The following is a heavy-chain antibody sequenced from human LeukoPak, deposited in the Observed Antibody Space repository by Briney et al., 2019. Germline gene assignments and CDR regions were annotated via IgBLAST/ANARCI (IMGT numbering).Heavy chain of an antibody. CDR2: IYHSGST. CDR1: GYSISSGYY. J-gene: IGHJ4*02. V-gene: IGHV4-38-2*02. Sequence: SETLSLTCTVSGYSISSGYYWGWIRQPPGKGLEWIGSIYHSGSTYYNPSLKSRVTISVDTSKNQFSLKLSSVTAADTAVYYCARVDCSSTSCPLDYWGQGTLVTVSS. D-gene: IGHD2-2*01. CDR3: ARVDCSSTSCPLDY.